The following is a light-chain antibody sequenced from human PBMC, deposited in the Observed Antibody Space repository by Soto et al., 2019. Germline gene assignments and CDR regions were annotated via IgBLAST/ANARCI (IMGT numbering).Light chain of an antibody. V-gene: IGLV2-14*01. CDR1: SSDIGGYNL. J-gene: IGLJ3*02. CDR2: QVT. CDR3: SSYTSSTTLVV. Sequence: QSALTQPASVSGSPGQSITISCTGTSSDIGGYNLVSWYQQHPGEAPKLIIYQVTNRPSGVSHRFSGSKSGNTASLTISGLQAEDEADYYCSSYTSSTTLVVFGGGTKLTVL.